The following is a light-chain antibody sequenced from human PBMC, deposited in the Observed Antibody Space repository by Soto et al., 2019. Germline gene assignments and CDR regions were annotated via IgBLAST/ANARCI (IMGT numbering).Light chain of an antibody. Sequence: EIVLTQSPGTLSLSPGERATLSCRASQSVISSSLAWYQQKPGQAPRLLIYGASSRATGIPDRFSGSGSGTDFTLTISRLEPEDFAVYYCQQFSSYPLTFGGGTKVDIK. J-gene: IGKJ4*01. V-gene: IGKV3-20*01. CDR3: QQFSSYPLT. CDR1: QSVISSS. CDR2: GAS.